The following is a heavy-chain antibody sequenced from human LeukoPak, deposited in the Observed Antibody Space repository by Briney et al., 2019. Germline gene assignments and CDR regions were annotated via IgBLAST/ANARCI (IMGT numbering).Heavy chain of an antibody. CDR3: ARASQAYYYGSGSLDY. J-gene: IGHJ4*02. CDR1: GYTFTGYY. CDR2: INPNSGGT. D-gene: IGHD3-10*01. V-gene: IGHV1-2*02. Sequence: ASVKVSCKASGYTFTGYYMHWVRQAPGQGLEWMGWINPNSGGTNYAQKFQGRVTMTRDTSISTAYMELSRLRSEDTAVYYCARASQAYYYGSGSLDYWGQGTLVTVSS.